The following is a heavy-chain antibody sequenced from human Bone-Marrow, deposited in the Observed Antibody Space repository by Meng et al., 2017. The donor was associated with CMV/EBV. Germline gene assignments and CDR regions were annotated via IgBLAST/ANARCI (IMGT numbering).Heavy chain of an antibody. CDR3: ARDEGYSGSLDY. Sequence: GESLKISCAASGFTFRSYWIHWVRQVPGKGLVWVSHISSDGSITFYADSVRGRFTISRDNAKNTLYLQMNSLRVEDTAVYYCARDEGYSGSLDYWGQGTLVTVS. CDR2: ISSDGSIT. V-gene: IGHV3-74*01. D-gene: IGHD1-26*01. J-gene: IGHJ4*02. CDR1: GFTFRSYW.